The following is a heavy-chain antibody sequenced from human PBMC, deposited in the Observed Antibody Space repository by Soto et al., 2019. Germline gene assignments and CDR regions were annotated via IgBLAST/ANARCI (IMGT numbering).Heavy chain of an antibody. CDR3: ARVDYLRSGYYSYYYYYMDV. J-gene: IGHJ6*03. D-gene: IGHD3-22*01. V-gene: IGHV3-33*01. Sequence: GGSLRLSCAASGFTFSSYGMHWVRQAPGKGLEWVAVIWYDGSNKYYADSVKGRFTISRDNSKNTLYLQMNSLRGDDTAVYYCARVDYLRSGYYSYYYYYMDVWGKGTTVTVSS. CDR1: GFTFSSYG. CDR2: IWYDGSNK.